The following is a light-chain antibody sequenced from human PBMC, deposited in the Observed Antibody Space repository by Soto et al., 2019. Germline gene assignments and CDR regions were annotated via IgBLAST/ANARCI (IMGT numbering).Light chain of an antibody. CDR2: KAS. Sequence: DIQMTQSPSTLSASIGDRVTITCRASQSISSWLAWYQQKPGKAPKLLIYKASGLESGVPSRFSGSGSGTEFTLTISSLQPDDFATYSCQQYNTYWTFGQGTKVEIK. V-gene: IGKV1-5*03. CDR1: QSISSW. J-gene: IGKJ1*01. CDR3: QQYNTYWT.